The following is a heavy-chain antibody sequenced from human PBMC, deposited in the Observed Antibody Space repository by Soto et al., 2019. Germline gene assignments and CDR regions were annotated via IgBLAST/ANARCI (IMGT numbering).Heavy chain of an antibody. J-gene: IGHJ4*02. CDR2: IHHSGRT. D-gene: IGHD3-3*01. CDR3: ARGVDSWSGYLF. Sequence: PSETLSLTCAVYGGSFSGYYWSWIRQSPGKGLEWIGEIHHSGRTKYNPSLKSRVSLSVDTSTKHFSLRLTSVTAADRGVYYCARGVDSWSGYLFWGQGTPVTVSS. V-gene: IGHV4-34*01. CDR1: GGSFSGYY.